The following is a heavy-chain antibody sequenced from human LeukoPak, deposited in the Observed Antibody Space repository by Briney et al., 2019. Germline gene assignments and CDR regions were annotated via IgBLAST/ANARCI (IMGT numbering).Heavy chain of an antibody. CDR3: ARYRLSDSPINWFDP. V-gene: IGHV1-18*01. CDR1: GYSFSSFG. J-gene: IGHJ5*02. D-gene: IGHD3-22*01. CDR2: ISAYTGNA. Sequence: ASVKVSCKASGYSFSSFGITWVRQAPGQGLELMGWISAYTGNAEYAQKFQGRVTLTTDTSTNTAYMELGSLMSDDTAVYYCARYRLSDSPINWFDPWGQGTLVTVSS.